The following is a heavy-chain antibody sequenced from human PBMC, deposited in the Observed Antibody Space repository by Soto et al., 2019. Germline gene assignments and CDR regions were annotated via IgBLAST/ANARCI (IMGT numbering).Heavy chain of an antibody. CDR1: GGTFSSYT. Sequence: SVKVSCKASGGTFSSYTISWVRQAPGQGLEWMGRIIPILGIANYAQKFQGRVTITADTSASTAYMELSSLRSEDTAVYYCARDLHSGYDYYYYYGMDVRGQGTTVTVSS. D-gene: IGHD5-12*01. V-gene: IGHV1-69*04. CDR3: ARDLHSGYDYYYYYGMDV. CDR2: IIPILGIA. J-gene: IGHJ6*02.